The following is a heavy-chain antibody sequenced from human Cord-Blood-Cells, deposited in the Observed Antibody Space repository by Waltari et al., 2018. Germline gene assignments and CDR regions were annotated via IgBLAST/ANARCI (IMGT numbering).Heavy chain of an antibody. CDR3: AGGMVRGVIDY. D-gene: IGHD3-10*01. J-gene: IGHJ4*02. V-gene: IGHV4-4*07. Sequence: QVQLQESGPGLVKPSETLSLTCTVSGGSISSYYWSWIRQPAGKGLEGIGRIYTSGRTNESPGRKSGFTMSGDTSKNQFSLKVSSVTAADAAVYYCAGGMVRGVIDYWGQGTLVTVSA. CDR1: GGSISSYY. CDR2: IYTSGRT.